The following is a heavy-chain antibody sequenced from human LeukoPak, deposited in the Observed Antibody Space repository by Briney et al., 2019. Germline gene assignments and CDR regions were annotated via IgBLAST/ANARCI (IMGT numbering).Heavy chain of an antibody. CDR3: AHDSPGLFGFDY. CDR1: GFSLTTGTVG. V-gene: IGHV2-5*02. CDR2: IYADGGE. J-gene: IGHJ4*02. D-gene: IGHD3-16*01. Sequence: SGPTLVEPTQTRTLTCSFSGFSLTTGTVGVAWIRQPPGKSLEWLAIIYADGGERYSPSLRSRLSIMKGTTQNQAVLTLTNLEPVDTATYFSAHDSPGLFGFDYWGPGTLVSVSS.